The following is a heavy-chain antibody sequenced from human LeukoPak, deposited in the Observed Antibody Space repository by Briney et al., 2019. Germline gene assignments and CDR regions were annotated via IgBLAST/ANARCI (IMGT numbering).Heavy chain of an antibody. Sequence: ASVKVSCKASGGTFSSYAISWVRQAPGQGLEWMGGIIPIFGTANYAQKFQGRVTITADESTSTAYMELSSLRSEDTAVYYCARGAFTDRFKAHGVAFDIWGQGTMVTVSS. V-gene: IGHV1-69*13. D-gene: IGHD2-8*01. J-gene: IGHJ3*02. CDR1: GGTFSSYA. CDR3: ARGAFTDRFKAHGVAFDI. CDR2: IIPIFGTA.